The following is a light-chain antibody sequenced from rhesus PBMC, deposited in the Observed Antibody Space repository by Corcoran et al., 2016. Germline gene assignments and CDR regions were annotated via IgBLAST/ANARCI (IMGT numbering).Light chain of an antibody. V-gene: IGKV1-25*01. CDR2: ETS. J-gene: IGKJ1*01. CDR3: QHYYSFPWT. CDR1: QGIAND. Sequence: DIQMTQSPSSLSASVGDRVTITCRASQGIANDLAWYQQKPGETPKLLIYETSTLQSGIPSRFSGSGSGTDFTLTINSLQSEDFATYYCQHYYSFPWTFGQGTKVEIK.